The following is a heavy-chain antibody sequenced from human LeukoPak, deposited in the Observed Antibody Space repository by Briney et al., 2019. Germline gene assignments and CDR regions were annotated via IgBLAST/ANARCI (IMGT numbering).Heavy chain of an antibody. J-gene: IGHJ4*02. CDR1: GGSISSGGYY. V-gene: IGHV4-31*03. CDR2: IYCSGST. Sequence: PSETLSLTCTVSGGSISSGGYYWSWIRQHPGKGLEWIGYIYCSGSTYYNPSLKSRVTISVDTSKNQFSLKLSSVTAADTAVYYGAGAWSGGAVDYWGQGTLVTVSS. CDR3: AGAWSGGAVDY. D-gene: IGHD1-1*01.